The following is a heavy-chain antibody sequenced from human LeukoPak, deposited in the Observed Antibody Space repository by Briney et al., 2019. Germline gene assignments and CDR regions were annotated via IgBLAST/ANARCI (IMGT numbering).Heavy chain of an antibody. D-gene: IGHD1-26*01. CDR1: GGSIRSSYYY. V-gene: IGHV4-39*07. CDR2: IYDSGST. CDR3: ATSAGEWELLRGADFFEY. Sequence: SETLSLTCTVSGGSIRSSYYYWGWIRQPPGKGLEWIGSIYDSGSTYYNPSLKSRVTISVDTSKNQFSLKLSSVTAADTAVYYCATSAGEWELLRGADFFEYWGRGILVTVSS. J-gene: IGHJ4*02.